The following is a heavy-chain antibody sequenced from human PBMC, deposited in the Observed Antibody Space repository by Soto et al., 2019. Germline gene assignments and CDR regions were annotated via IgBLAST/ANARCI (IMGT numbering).Heavy chain of an antibody. J-gene: IGHJ6*02. Sequence: EVQLLESGGGLVQPGGSLRLSCAAAGFTFSNYALTWVRQSPGKGLEWVSTFSGSGGSTYYADSVRGRFTISRDNSKNTLFLQMNSLRVEDTAIYYCARDWTGDTCPCLDVWGQGTPVVVSS. CDR1: GFTFSNYA. CDR2: FSGSGGST. V-gene: IGHV3-23*01. D-gene: IGHD3-3*01. CDR3: ARDWTGDTCPCLDV.